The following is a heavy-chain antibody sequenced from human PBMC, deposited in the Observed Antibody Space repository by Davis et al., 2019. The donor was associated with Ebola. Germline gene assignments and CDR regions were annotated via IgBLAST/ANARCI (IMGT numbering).Heavy chain of an antibody. V-gene: IGHV3-48*03. CDR2: ISGSATST. CDR1: GFTFYRYE. J-gene: IGHJ4*02. D-gene: IGHD4-17*01. CDR3: ARDPRLYGDLDS. Sequence: GGSLRLSCAASGFTFYRYEMNWVRQAPGKGLEWVSYISGSATSTFYADSVKGRFTISRDNAKNSLYLQMNSLGAEDTAVYYCARDPRLYGDLDSWGQGTLVAVSS.